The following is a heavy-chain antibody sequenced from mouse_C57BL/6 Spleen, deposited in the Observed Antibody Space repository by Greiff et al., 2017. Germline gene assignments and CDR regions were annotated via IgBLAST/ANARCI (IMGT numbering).Heavy chain of an antibody. V-gene: IGHV1-9*01. J-gene: IGHJ3*01. Sequence: QVQLQQSGAELMKPGASVKLSCKATGYTFTGYWIEWVKQRPGHGLEWIGEILPGSGSTNYNEKFKGKATFTADKSSNTAYMQLSSLTTEDSAIXSCARSGAYYSNAWFAYWGQGTLVTVSA. CDR1: GYTFTGYW. CDR3: ARSGAYYSNAWFAY. CDR2: ILPGSGST. D-gene: IGHD2-5*01.